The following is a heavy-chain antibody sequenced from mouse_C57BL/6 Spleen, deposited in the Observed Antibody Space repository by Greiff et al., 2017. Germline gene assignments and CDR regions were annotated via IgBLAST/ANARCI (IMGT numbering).Heavy chain of an antibody. D-gene: IGHD2-4*01. Sequence: EVQLVESGGDLVKPGGSLKLSCAASGFTFSSYGMSWVRPTPDKRLEWVATISSGGSYTYYPDSVKGRFTIARDNAKNTLYLQMSILKSEDTAMYYCARHDSTMITTARAWFAYWGQGTLVTVSA. CDR3: ARHDSTMITTARAWFAY. J-gene: IGHJ3*01. CDR1: GFTFSSYG. CDR2: ISSGGSYT. V-gene: IGHV5-6*01.